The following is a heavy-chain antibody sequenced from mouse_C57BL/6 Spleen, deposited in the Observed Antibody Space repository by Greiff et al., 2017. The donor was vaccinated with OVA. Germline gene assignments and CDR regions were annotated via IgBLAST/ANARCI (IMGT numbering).Heavy chain of an antibody. Sequence: VQLQQPGTELVKPGASVKLSCKASGYTFTSYWMHWVKQRPGQGLEWIGNINPSNGGTNYNEKFKSKATLTVDKSSSTAYMQLSSLTSEDSAVYYCARDGYGNYLYYAMDYWGQGTSVTVSS. J-gene: IGHJ4*01. CDR3: ARDGYGNYLYYAMDY. CDR2: INPSNGGT. V-gene: IGHV1-53*01. D-gene: IGHD2-10*02. CDR1: GYTFTSYW.